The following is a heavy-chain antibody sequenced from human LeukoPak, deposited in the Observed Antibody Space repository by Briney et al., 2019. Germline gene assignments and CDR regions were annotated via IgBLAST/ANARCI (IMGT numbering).Heavy chain of an antibody. CDR3: ARGRDYAWGSYRYYFDY. V-gene: IGHV4-34*01. Sequence: PSETLSLTCAVYGGSFSGYYWSWIRQPPGKGLEWIGEINHSGSTNYNPSLKSRVTISVDTSKNQFSLKLSSVTAADTAVYYCARGRDYAWGSYRYYFDYWGQGTLVTVSS. J-gene: IGHJ4*02. D-gene: IGHD3-16*02. CDR1: GGSFSGYY. CDR2: INHSGST.